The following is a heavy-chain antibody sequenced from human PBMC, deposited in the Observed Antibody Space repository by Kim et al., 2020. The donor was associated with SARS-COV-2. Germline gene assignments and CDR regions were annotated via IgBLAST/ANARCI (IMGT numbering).Heavy chain of an antibody. J-gene: IGHJ4*02. D-gene: IGHD3-22*01. CDR3: ANPLGGSSGYYGGVDY. V-gene: IGHV3-23*01. Sequence: GGSLRLSCAASGFTFSSYAMSWVRQAPGKGLEWVSAISGSGGSTYYADSVKGRFTISRDNSKNTLYLQMNSLRAEDTAVYYCANPLGGSSGYYGGVDYWGQGTLVTVSS. CDR1: GFTFSSYA. CDR2: ISGSGGST.